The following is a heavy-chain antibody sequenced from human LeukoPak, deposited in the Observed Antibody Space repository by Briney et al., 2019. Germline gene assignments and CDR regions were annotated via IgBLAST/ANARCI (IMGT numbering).Heavy chain of an antibody. J-gene: IGHJ6*02. Sequence: ASVKVSCKASGYTFTSYGISWVRQAPGQGLEWMGWISAYNGNTNYAQKLQGRVTMTTDTSTSTAYMELRSLRSDDTAVYYCAREWRIGHSSGWPRPTYFSYYGMDVWGQGTTVTVSS. CDR3: AREWRIGHSSGWPRPTYFSYYGMDV. D-gene: IGHD6-19*01. V-gene: IGHV1-18*01. CDR1: GYTFTSYG. CDR2: ISAYNGNT.